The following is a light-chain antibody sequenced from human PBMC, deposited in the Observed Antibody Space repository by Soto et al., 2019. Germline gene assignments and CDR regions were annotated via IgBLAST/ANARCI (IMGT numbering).Light chain of an antibody. Sequence: DIQMTQSPSSMSASVGDRVTITCRASQSISSYLNWYQQKPGKAPKLLIYAASSLQSGVPSRFSGSGSGTDFTLTISSLQPDDCANYYGQQSYTRGTFGQGTKVEIK. J-gene: IGKJ1*01. CDR1: QSISSY. V-gene: IGKV1-39*01. CDR2: AAS. CDR3: QQSYTRGT.